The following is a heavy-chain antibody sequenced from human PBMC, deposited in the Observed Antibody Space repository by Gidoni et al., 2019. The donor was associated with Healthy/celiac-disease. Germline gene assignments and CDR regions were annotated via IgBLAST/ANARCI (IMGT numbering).Heavy chain of an antibody. Sequence: DVQLVESGGGLVKPGGSLRLSCAASKFTFTNAWMTWVRQAPGKGLECVGRIKSNAYGGTTDSAAPVKGRFTISRDDSKNTLYLQMNTLKIEDTAVYYCTTEGSVWGSHAFDIWGQGTMVTVSS. D-gene: IGHD3-10*01. CDR2: IKSNAYGGTT. CDR1: KFTFTNAW. CDR3: TTEGSVWGSHAFDI. J-gene: IGHJ3*02. V-gene: IGHV3-15*01.